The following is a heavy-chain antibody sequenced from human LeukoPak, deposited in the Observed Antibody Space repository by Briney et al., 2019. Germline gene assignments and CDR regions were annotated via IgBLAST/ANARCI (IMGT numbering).Heavy chain of an antibody. CDR1: GYTFTSYG. Sequence: ASVKVSCKASGYTFTSYGISWVRQAPGQGLEWMGWISAYNGNTNYAQKLQGRVTMTTDTSTSTAYMELSSLRSDDTAVYYCARFWWDSSGYQLPYFDYWGQGTLVTVSS. V-gene: IGHV1-18*01. D-gene: IGHD3-22*01. CDR3: ARFWWDSSGYQLPYFDY. CDR2: ISAYNGNT. J-gene: IGHJ4*02.